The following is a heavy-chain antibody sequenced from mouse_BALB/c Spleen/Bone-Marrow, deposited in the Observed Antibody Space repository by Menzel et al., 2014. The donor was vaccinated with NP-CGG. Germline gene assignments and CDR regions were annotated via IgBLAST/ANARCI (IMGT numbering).Heavy chain of an antibody. CDR1: GFTFSVAW. D-gene: IGHD2-1*01. V-gene: IGHV6-6*01. J-gene: IGHJ3*01. CDR2: IRSKPNNHAT. Sequence: ECGGGLVQPGGCMKLSCVASGFTFSVAWMDWVRQSPEKGLEWVAEIRSKPNNHATYYAESVKGRFTISRDDSKSSVYLQMNSLRAEDTGIYYCMDGNLFAYWGQGTLVTVSA. CDR3: MDGNLFAY.